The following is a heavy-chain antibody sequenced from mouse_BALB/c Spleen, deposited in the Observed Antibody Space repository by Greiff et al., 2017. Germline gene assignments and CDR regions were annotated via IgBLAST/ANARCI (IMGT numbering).Heavy chain of an antibody. Sequence: QVQLQQSGAELMKPGASVKISCKATGYTFSSYWIEWVKQRPGHGLEWIGEILPGSGSTNYNEKFKGKATFTADTSSNTAYMQLSSLTSEDSAVYYCARAMIKGAWFAYWGQGTLVTVSA. D-gene: IGHD2-4*01. CDR3: ARAMIKGAWFAY. CDR1: GYTFSSYW. J-gene: IGHJ3*01. V-gene: IGHV1-9*01. CDR2: ILPGSGST.